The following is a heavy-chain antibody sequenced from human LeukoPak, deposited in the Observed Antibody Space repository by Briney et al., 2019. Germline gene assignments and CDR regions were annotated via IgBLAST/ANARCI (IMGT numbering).Heavy chain of an antibody. CDR2: INHSGST. CDR3: ARHGYSGSYSSWFDP. D-gene: IGHD1-26*01. J-gene: IGHJ5*02. Sequence: PSETLSLTCAVYGGSFSGYYWSWIRQPPGKGLEWIGEINHSGSTNYNPSLKSRVTISVDTSKNQFSLKLSSVTAADTAVYYCARHGYSGSYSSWFDPWGQGTLVTVSS. CDR1: GGSFSGYY. V-gene: IGHV4-34*01.